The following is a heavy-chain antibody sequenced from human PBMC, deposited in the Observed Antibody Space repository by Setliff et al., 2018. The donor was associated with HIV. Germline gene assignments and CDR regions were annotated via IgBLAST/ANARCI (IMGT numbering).Heavy chain of an antibody. CDR3: ARGVFDY. CDR2: MSGINDNT. V-gene: IGHV3-23*01. J-gene: IGHJ4*02. CDR1: GFSFSSYW. Sequence: GGSLRLSCAASGFSFSSYWMHWVRQAPGKGLEWLSLMSGINDNTHYADSVKGRFTISRDNSKNTLYLQMNSLRAEDTAVYYCARGVFDYWGQGALVTVSS.